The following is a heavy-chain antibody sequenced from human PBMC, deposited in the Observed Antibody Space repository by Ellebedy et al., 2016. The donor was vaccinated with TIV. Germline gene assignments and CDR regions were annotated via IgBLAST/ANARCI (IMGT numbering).Heavy chain of an antibody. CDR1: GFTFSSYA. CDR3: AKDREDGYQANYDAFDI. J-gene: IGHJ3*02. Sequence: ESLKISXAASGFTFSSYAMSWVRQAPGKGLEWVSATSGGGGTTYYADSVKGRFTISRDNSKNTLYLQMNSLRAEDTAVYYCAKDREDGYQANYDAFDIWGQGTMVTVSS. V-gene: IGHV3-23*01. D-gene: IGHD5-24*01. CDR2: TSGGGGTT.